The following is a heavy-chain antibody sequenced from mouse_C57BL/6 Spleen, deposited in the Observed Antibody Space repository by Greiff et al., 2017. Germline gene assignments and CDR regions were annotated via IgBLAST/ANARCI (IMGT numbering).Heavy chain of an antibody. D-gene: IGHD2-12*01. CDR3: VRQSYWDAMGY. J-gene: IGHJ4*01. CDR2: IRMKSNNYAT. CDR1: GFSFNTYA. Sequence: EVQLVASGGGLVQPKGSLKLSCAASGFSFNTYAMNRVRQAPGKGLEWVARIRMKSNNYATYYADSVKDRFTISRDDSESMLYLQMNNLKTEDTAMYYCVRQSYWDAMGYWGQGTSVTVSS. V-gene: IGHV10-1*01.